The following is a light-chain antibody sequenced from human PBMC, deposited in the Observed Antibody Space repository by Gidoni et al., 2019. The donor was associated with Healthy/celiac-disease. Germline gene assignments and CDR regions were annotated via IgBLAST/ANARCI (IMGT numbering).Light chain of an antibody. Sequence: QSALTQPPSVPGSPGQSVTISCTGTSSDVGSYNRVSWYQQPPGTAPKLMMYEVSNRPSGVPDRFSGSKSGNTASLTISGLQAEDEADYYCSSYTSSSTPYVFGTGTKVTVL. V-gene: IGLV2-18*02. CDR3: SSYTSSSTPYV. J-gene: IGLJ1*01. CDR1: SSDVGSYNR. CDR2: EVS.